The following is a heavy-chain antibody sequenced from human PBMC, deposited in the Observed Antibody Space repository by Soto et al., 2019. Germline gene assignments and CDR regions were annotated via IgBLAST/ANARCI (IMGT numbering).Heavy chain of an antibody. CDR2: IYYSGST. J-gene: IGHJ6*03. V-gene: IGHV4-59*01. D-gene: IGHD5-12*01. Sequence: TLSLTCTVSGGSISSYYWSWIRQPPGKGLEWIGYIYYSGSTNYNPSLKSRVTISVDTSKNQFSLKLSSVTAADTAVYYCAREREGYDYGDYYYYMDVWGKGTTVTVSS. CDR3: AREREGYDYGDYYYYMDV. CDR1: GGSISSYY.